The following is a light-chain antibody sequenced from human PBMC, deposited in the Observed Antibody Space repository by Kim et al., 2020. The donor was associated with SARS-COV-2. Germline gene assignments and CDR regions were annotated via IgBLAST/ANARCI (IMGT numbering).Light chain of an antibody. CDR1: QSVSSSY. CDR3: QQYGSSPLT. CDR2: GAS. V-gene: IGKV3-20*01. J-gene: IGKJ1*01. Sequence: SPGERATLSCRASQSVSSSYVAWYQQKPGQAPRLLIYGASSRATGIPDRFSGGGSGTDFTLTISRLEPEDFAVYYCQQYGSSPLTFGQGTRVDIK.